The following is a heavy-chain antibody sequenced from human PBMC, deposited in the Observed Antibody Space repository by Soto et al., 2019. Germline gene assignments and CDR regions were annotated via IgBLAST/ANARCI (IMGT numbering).Heavy chain of an antibody. Sequence: QVQLQQWGAGLLKPSETLSLTCAVYGGSFSGYYWSWIRQPPGKGLEWIGEINHSGSTNYNPSLKSRVTISVDTSKNQFARKLSSVTAADTAVYYCARGGNLNIGYYYYMDVWGKGATVTVSS. CDR3: ARGGNLNIGYYYYMDV. V-gene: IGHV4-34*01. D-gene: IGHD1-7*01. J-gene: IGHJ6*03. CDR2: INHSGST. CDR1: GGSFSGYY.